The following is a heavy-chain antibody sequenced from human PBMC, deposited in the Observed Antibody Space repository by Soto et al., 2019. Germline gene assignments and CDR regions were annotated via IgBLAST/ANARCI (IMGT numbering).Heavy chain of an antibody. CDR1: GYAFTTYG. D-gene: IGHD1-1*01. Sequence: QVHLVQSGAEVKKPGASVKVSCQGSGYAFTTYGITGVRQAPGQGLEWMGWISDHNGNTNYAQKLQGSVTVTRDKSTSPAYVELRRLRYDGTAVYFCARGRYGDYWGQGALVTVSS. V-gene: IGHV1-18*01. J-gene: IGHJ4*02. CDR3: ARGRYGDY. CDR2: ISDHNGNT.